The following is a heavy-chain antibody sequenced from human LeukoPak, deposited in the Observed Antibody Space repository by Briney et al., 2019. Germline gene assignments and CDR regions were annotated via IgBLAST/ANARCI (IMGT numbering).Heavy chain of an antibody. J-gene: IGHJ4*02. V-gene: IGHV3-48*04. Sequence: GGSLRLSCAASGFTFGSYSMNWVRQAPGKGLEWVSYISSSSSTIYYADSVKGRFTISRDNAKNSLYLQMNSLRAEDTAVYYCARELRYYYGSGYTDYWGQGTLVTVSS. CDR1: GFTFGSYS. D-gene: IGHD3-22*01. CDR3: ARELRYYYGSGYTDY. CDR2: ISSSSSTI.